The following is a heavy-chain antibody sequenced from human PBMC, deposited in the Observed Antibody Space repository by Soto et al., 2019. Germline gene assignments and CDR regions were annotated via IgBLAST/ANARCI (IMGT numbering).Heavy chain of an antibody. Sequence: GSLRLSCAASGFTFSSYSMNWVRQAPGKGLEWVSSISSSSSYIYYADSVKGRFTISRDNAKNSLYLQMNSLRAEDTAVYYCARDADIVVVPAAIGYYYGMDVWGQGTTVTVSS. J-gene: IGHJ6*02. CDR2: ISSSSSYI. D-gene: IGHD2-2*01. CDR1: GFTFSSYS. CDR3: ARDADIVVVPAAIGYYYGMDV. V-gene: IGHV3-21*01.